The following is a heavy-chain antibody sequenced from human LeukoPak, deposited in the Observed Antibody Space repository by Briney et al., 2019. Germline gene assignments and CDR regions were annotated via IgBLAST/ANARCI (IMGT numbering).Heavy chain of an antibody. J-gene: IGHJ4*02. CDR2: ISSSSSYI. CDR3: ARDRLTGRYFDY. Sequence: GGSLRLSCAASGFTFSSYSMNWVRQAPGKGLEWVSSISSSSSYIYYADSVKGRFTISRDNAKNSLYLQMNSLRAKDTAVYYCARDRLTGRYFDYWGQGTLVTVSS. V-gene: IGHV3-21*01. D-gene: IGHD7-27*01. CDR1: GFTFSSYS.